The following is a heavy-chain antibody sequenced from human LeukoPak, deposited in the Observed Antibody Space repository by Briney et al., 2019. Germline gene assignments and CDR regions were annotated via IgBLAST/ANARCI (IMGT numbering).Heavy chain of an antibody. Sequence: GGSLRLSCAASRFTFSNYWMHWVRQAPGKGLVWVSRINPDGSSTTYADSVKGRFTISRDNVKNTVSLQMNSLRAEDTAAYFCVRALFGYNANDFWGQGTLVTVSS. V-gene: IGHV3-74*01. D-gene: IGHD5-18*01. CDR2: INPDGSST. CDR3: VRALFGYNANDF. J-gene: IGHJ4*02. CDR1: RFTFSNYW.